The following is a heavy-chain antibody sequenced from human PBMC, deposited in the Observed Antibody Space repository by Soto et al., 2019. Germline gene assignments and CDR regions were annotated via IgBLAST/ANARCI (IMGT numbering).Heavy chain of an antibody. CDR2: IYYSGNT. D-gene: IGHD1-1*01. Sequence: SETLSLTCTVSGGSICSGYYYWSWIRQPPGKGLEWIGYIYYSGNTYYNPSLKSRVIISVDTSKNQFSLKLSSVTAADTAVYSCARGNWNQERAFDYWGQGTLVTVSS. CDR3: ARGNWNQERAFDY. V-gene: IGHV4-30-4*01. CDR1: GGSICSGYYY. J-gene: IGHJ4*02.